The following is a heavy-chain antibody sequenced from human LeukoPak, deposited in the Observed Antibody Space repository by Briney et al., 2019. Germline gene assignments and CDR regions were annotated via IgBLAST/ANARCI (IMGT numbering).Heavy chain of an antibody. J-gene: IGHJ3*02. CDR2: IYYSGST. CDR3: ARRATRAFDI. V-gene: IGHV4-59*08. D-gene: IGHD5-12*01. Sequence: SETLSLTCTVSGGSISSYYWSWIRQPPGKGLEWIGYIYYSGSTNYNPSLKSRVTISVDTSKNQFSLKLSSVTAADTAVYYCARRATRAFDIWGQGTMVTVSS. CDR1: GGSISSYY.